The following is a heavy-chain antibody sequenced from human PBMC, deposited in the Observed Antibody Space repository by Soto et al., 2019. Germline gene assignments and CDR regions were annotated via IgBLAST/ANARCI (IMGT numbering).Heavy chain of an antibody. Sequence: ASVEVSCKXSGYTFTSYDINWVRQATGQGLEWMGWMNPNSGNTGYAQKFQGRVTMTRNTSISTAYMELSSLRSEDTAVYYCASDTYYYDSSGSLLYYYYGMDVWGQGTTVTVSS. V-gene: IGHV1-8*01. CDR1: GYTFTSYD. J-gene: IGHJ6*02. CDR2: MNPNSGNT. CDR3: ASDTYYYDSSGSLLYYYYGMDV. D-gene: IGHD3-22*01.